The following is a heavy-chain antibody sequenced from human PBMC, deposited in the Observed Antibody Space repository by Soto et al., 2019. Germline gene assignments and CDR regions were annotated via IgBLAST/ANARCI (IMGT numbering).Heavy chain of an antibody. V-gene: IGHV3-11*01. CDR3: ARDWYYYDSSGYYRWFDP. CDR1: GSTFSDYY. D-gene: IGHD3-22*01. J-gene: IGHJ5*02. Sequence: GGSLRLSCAASGSTFSDYYMSWIRQAPGKGLEWVSYISSSGSTIYYADSVKGRFTISRDNAKNSLYLQMNSLRAEDTAVYYCARDWYYYDSSGYYRWFDPWGQGTLVTVSS. CDR2: ISSSGSTI.